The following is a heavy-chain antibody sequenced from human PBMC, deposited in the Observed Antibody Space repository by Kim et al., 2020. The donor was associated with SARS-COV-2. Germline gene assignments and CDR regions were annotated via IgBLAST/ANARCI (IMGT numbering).Heavy chain of an antibody. D-gene: IGHD5-12*01. V-gene: IGHV3-30*18. CDR3: AKGVGYSDYDCCDY. Sequence: GALRLSCAASGFTFSSYDMHWVRQAPGKGLEWVAVISYDGSNKYYADSVKGRFTISRDNSKNTLYLQMNSLRAEDTAVYYCAKGVGYSDYDCCDYWGQG. J-gene: IGHJ4*02. CDR1: GFTFSSYD. CDR2: ISYDGSNK.